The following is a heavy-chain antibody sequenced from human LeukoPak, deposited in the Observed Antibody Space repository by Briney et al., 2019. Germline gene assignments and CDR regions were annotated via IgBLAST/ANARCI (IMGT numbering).Heavy chain of an antibody. J-gene: IGHJ6*03. V-gene: IGHV3-23*01. CDR2: ISALFPNT. Sequence: GGSLRLSCAASGFTFDNYVMAWFRQAPGKGLEWVSTISALFPNTYSADSVKGRFTISRDNSKSTLYLQMNSLRDEDTAVYYCAKDLFSGLGRAGIMDVWGKGTTVTVSS. CDR1: GFTFDNYV. D-gene: IGHD3-10*01. CDR3: AKDLFSGLGRAGIMDV.